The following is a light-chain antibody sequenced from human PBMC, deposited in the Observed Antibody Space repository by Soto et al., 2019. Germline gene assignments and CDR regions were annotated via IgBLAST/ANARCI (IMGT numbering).Light chain of an antibody. Sequence: QSALTQPRSVSGSPGQSITISCTGTSGDIGLYNYVSWYQQHAGKAPKLLIYAVSQRPSGVPDRFSASKSAITASLTISGLQADDEADYSCSSDAGGDVLFGGGTKLTVL. J-gene: IGLJ3*02. CDR3: SSDAGGDVL. V-gene: IGLV2-11*01. CDR2: AVS. CDR1: SGDIGLYNY.